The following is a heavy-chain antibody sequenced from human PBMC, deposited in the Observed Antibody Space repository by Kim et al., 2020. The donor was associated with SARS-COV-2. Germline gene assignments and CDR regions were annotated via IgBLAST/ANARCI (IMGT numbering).Heavy chain of an antibody. CDR1: GFTFSSYW. Sequence: GGSLRLSCAASGFTFSSYWMSWVRQAPGKGLEWVANIKQDGSEKYYVDSVKGRFTISRDNAKNSLYLQMNSLRAEDTAVYYCARDGGSYAYRPPYFQHWGQGTLVTVSS. CDR3: ARDGGSYAYRPPYFQH. V-gene: IGHV3-7*03. CDR2: IKQDGSEK. D-gene: IGHD1-26*01. J-gene: IGHJ1*01.